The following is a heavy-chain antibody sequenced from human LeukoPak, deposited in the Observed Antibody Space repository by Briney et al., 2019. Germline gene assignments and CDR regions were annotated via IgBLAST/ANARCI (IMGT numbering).Heavy chain of an antibody. V-gene: IGHV3-23*01. CDR2: ISGSDGST. D-gene: IGHD2-2*01. CDR1: GFTFSNYA. Sequence: GGSLRLSCAASGFTFSNYAMSWVRQAPGKGLEWVSAISGSDGSTYYADSVKGRFTISRDNSKNTLYLQMNSLRAEDTAVYYCAKDLGVCSITTCYFDYWGQGTLVTVSS. CDR3: AKDLGVCSITTCYFDY. J-gene: IGHJ4*02.